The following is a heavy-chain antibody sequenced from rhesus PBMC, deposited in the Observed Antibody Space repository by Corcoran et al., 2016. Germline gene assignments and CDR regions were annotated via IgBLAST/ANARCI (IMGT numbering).Heavy chain of an antibody. Sequence: QVQLQESGPGLVKPSETLSLTCAVSGGSISADYYWSWIRQPPGKGLEWIGYIYGSGGGTNYNPSLKNRVTSSIDTSKNQFSLKLSSVTAADTAVYYCAREGIAAAGTFDYWGQGVLVTVSS. CDR3: AREGIAAAGTFDY. CDR1: GGSISADYY. D-gene: IGHD6-25*01. V-gene: IGHV4-106*01. CDR2: IYGSGGGT. J-gene: IGHJ4*01.